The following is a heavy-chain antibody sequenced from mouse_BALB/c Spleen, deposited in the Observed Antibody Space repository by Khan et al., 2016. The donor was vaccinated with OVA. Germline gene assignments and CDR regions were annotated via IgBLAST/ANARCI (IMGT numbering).Heavy chain of an antibody. CDR3: SRSGYDSFAY. J-gene: IGHJ3*01. D-gene: IGHD2-4*01. V-gene: IGHV1S81*02. CDR2: IIPNNGGP. Sequence: QMQLKESGAELVKPGASVKLSCKTSGYTFTSYSMYWLKQRPGQGLEWIGEIIPNNGGPTFTEKFKSKAALPVENSSSPAYMQLDSLTYEDSAVYYCSRSGYDSFAYWGQGTLVTVSA. CDR1: GYTFTSYS.